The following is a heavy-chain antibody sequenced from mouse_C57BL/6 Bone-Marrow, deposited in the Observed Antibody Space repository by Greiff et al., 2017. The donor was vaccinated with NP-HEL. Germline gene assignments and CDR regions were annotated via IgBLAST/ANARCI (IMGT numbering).Heavy chain of an antibody. CDR3: ERGDYGSSRFGYAMDY. CDR1: GYAFSSYW. D-gene: IGHD1-1*01. Sequence: QVQLQQSGAELVKPGASVKISCKASGYAFSSYWMNWVKERPGKGLEWIGQIYPGDGDTKYNGKFKGKATLTADKSSSTAYMQVSSLTSEASAVYCWERGDYGSSRFGYAMDYWGWGTSVTVSA. CDR2: IYPGDGDT. V-gene: IGHV1-80*01. J-gene: IGHJ4*01.